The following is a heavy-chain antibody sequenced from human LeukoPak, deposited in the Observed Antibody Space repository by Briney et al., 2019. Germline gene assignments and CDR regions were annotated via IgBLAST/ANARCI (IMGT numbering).Heavy chain of an antibody. V-gene: IGHV1-2*02. Sequence: GASVKVPCKASGYTFTGYYMHWVRQAPGQGLEWMGWINPNSGGTNYAQKFQGRVTMTRDTSISTAYMELSRLRSDDTAVYYCASVYYDSSGYYLAAFDYWGQGTLVTVSS. D-gene: IGHD3-22*01. J-gene: IGHJ4*02. CDR1: GYTFTGYY. CDR3: ASVYYDSSGYYLAAFDY. CDR2: INPNSGGT.